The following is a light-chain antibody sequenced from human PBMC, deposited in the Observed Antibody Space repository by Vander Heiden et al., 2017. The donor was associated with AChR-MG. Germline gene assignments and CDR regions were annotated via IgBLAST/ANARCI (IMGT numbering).Light chain of an antibody. CDR3: SSYTSSGTLV. J-gene: IGLJ3*02. Sequence: QSALTQPASVSGSPGQSITISCSGTSSDVGGYNYVSWYQQHPGKAPKLMIYDVSYRPSGVSNRFSGSKSDNTASLTISGLQAEDEADYYCSSYTSSGTLVFGGGTKLTVL. V-gene: IGLV2-14*01. CDR1: SSDVGGYNY. CDR2: DVS.